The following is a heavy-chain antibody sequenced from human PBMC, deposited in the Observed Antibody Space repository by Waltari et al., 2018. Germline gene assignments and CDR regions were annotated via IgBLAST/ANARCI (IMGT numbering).Heavy chain of an antibody. D-gene: IGHD3-16*02. CDR1: GVIFSRQD. Sequence: QVQLVESGAGVVLPGGALRLSCKASGVIFSRQDMNWVRQAPGMGLEWVSLIRFDGGQKFYADTVKGRFTVSRDNSRDTLYLHMESLRSGDTATYFCATQASISSPSFWGRGTLVTVSS. J-gene: IGHJ4*02. CDR2: IRFDGGQK. CDR3: ATQASISSPSF. V-gene: IGHV3-30*02.